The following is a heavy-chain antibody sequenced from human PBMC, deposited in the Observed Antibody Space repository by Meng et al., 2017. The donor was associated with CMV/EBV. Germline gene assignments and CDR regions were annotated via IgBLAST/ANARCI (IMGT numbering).Heavy chain of an antibody. J-gene: IGHJ4*02. CDR3: AREQRRFWRGYVFDY. Sequence: GESLKISCAASGFTFSSYARHWVRQAPGKGLGWVAVISYDGSNKYYAGSVKGRFTISRDNAKNTLYRQMNSLRAEDTAVYYCAREQRRFWRGYVFDYWGQGTVVTVSS. D-gene: IGHD3-3*01. CDR1: GFTFSSYA. V-gene: IGHV3-30*04. CDR2: ISYDGSNK.